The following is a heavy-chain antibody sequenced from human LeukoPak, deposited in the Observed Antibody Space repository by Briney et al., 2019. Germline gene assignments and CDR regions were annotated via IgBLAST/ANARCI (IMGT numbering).Heavy chain of an antibody. V-gene: IGHV3-48*02. CDR2: ISGTSSII. J-gene: IGHJ3*02. CDR3: ARGTWDGDRTFDI. D-gene: IGHD5-24*01. Sequence: GGSLRLSCAASGFTFSSYSMNWVRQAPGKRLEWLSYISGTSSIIYYTPSVKGRFTISRDNGKYSLYLQMNSLRDDDTAVYFCARGTWDGDRTFDIWGQGAMVTVSS. CDR1: GFTFSSYS.